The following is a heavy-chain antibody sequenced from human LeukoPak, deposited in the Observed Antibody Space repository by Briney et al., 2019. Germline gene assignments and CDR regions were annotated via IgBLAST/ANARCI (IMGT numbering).Heavy chain of an antibody. J-gene: IGHJ4*02. CDR2: IKQDGTEK. Sequence: GGSLRLSCAASGFTFSNYWVTWVRQAPGKGLEWVANIKQDGTEKYYVDSVKGRFTISRDNVKNSLFLQMNSLRAEDTAVYYCAKVVEWELLPDYWGQGTLVTVSS. CDR1: GFTFSNYW. D-gene: IGHD1-26*01. V-gene: IGHV3-7*05. CDR3: AKVVEWELLPDY.